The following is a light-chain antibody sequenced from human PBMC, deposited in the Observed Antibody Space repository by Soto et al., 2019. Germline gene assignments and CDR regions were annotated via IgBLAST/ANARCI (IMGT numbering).Light chain of an antibody. CDR1: QSVSSN. Sequence: EIMMTQSPATLSVSPGERATLSCRASQSVSSNLAWYQQKPAQAPRLLIYGASTRATGIPARFSGSGSGTEFTLTISSLQSEDFAVYYCQQYNNWPPWTFGQGTKVDIK. CDR3: QQYNNWPPWT. CDR2: GAS. V-gene: IGKV3-15*01. J-gene: IGKJ1*01.